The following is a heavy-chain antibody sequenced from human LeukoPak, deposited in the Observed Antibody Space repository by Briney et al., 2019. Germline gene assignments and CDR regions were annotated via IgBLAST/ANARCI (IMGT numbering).Heavy chain of an antibody. CDR2: MNPNSGNT. V-gene: IGHV1-8*01. Sequence: ASVKVSCKASGYTFTSYDINWVRQATGQGLEWMGWMNPNSGNTGYAQKFQGRVTMTGNTSISTAYMELSSLRSEDTAVYYCARGPLTMVRGVIRGSFFDYWGQGTLVTVSS. CDR1: GYTFTSYD. CDR3: ARGPLTMVRGVIRGSFFDY. J-gene: IGHJ4*02. D-gene: IGHD3-10*01.